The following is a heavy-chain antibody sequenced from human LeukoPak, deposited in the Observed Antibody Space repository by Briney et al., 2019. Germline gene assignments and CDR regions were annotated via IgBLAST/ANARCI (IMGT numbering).Heavy chain of an antibody. CDR3: ARGVVALGH. CDR2: MNPNSGNT. V-gene: IGHV1-8*01. J-gene: IGHJ4*02. Sequence: GASVKVSCKASGYTFTNNDINWVRQATGQGLEWMGWMNPNSGNTGYAQKFQGRVTLTRNTSITTAYMEVSSLRSEDTAVYYCARGVVALGHWGQGTLVTVSS. D-gene: IGHD2-15*01. CDR1: GYTFTNND.